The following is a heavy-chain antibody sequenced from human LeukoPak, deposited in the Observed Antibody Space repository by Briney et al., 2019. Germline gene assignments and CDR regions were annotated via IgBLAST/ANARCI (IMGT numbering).Heavy chain of an antibody. CDR1: VFTFTSSA. V-gene: IGHV1-58*01. CDR2: IVVGSGNT. CDR3: AAAGASSSSFFPHY. J-gene: IGHJ4*02. Sequence: ASVKVSCKASVFTFTSSAVQWVRQARGQRLEWIGWIVVGSGNTNYAQKFQERVTITRDMSTSTAYMELSSLRSEDTAVYYCAAAGASSSSFFPHYWGQGTLVTVSS. D-gene: IGHD6-6*01.